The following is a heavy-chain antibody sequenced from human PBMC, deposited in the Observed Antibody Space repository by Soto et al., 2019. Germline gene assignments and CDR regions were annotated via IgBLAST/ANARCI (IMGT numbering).Heavy chain of an antibody. Sequence: PGGSLRLSCAASGFTFSSYWMHWVRQAPGKGLVWVSRINSDGSSTSYADSVKGRFTISRDNAKNTLYLQMNSLRAEDTAVYYCASLVAARPFYYYGMDVWGQGTTVTVS. CDR2: INSDGSST. CDR1: GFTFSSYW. CDR3: ASLVAARPFYYYGMDV. V-gene: IGHV3-74*01. D-gene: IGHD6-6*01. J-gene: IGHJ6*02.